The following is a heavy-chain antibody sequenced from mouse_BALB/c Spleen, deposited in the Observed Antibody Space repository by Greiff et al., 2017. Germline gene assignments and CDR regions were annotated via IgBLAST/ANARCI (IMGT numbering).Heavy chain of an antibody. CDR3: ARHRYDYDGYYYAMDY. D-gene: IGHD2-4*01. J-gene: IGHJ4*01. CDR1: GFTFSSYA. V-gene: IGHV5-9-3*01. CDR2: ISSGGSYT. Sequence: EVQLVESGGGLVKPGGSLKLSCAASGFTFSSYAMSWVRQTPEKRLEWVATISSGGSYTYYPDSVKGRFTISRDNAKNTLYLQMSSLRSEDTAMYYCARHRYDYDGYYYAMDYWGQGTSVTVSA.